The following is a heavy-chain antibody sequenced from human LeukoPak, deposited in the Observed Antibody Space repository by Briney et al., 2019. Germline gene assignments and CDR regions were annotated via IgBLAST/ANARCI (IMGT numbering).Heavy chain of an antibody. Sequence: SETLSLTCTVSGGSISSSSYYWGWIRQPPGKGLEWIGSIYYSGSTYYNPSPKSRVTISVDTSKNQFSLKLSSVTAADTAVYYCAGYSSSWPRSPYNWFDPWGQGTLVTVSS. CDR2: IYYSGST. CDR3: AGYSSSWPRSPYNWFDP. V-gene: IGHV4-39*01. CDR1: GGSISSSSYY. J-gene: IGHJ5*02. D-gene: IGHD6-13*01.